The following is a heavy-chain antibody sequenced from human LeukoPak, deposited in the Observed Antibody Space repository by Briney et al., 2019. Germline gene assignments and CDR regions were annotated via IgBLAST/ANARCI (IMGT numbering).Heavy chain of an antibody. V-gene: IGHV5-51*01. D-gene: IGHD6-13*01. CDR2: IYPGDSDT. Sequence: GESLKISCKGSGYSFTSYWIGWVRQMPGKGLEWMGIIYPGDSDTRYSPSFQGQVTISADKSISTAYLQWSSLKASDAAMYYCAREYSIAAAGADCWGQGTLVTVSS. J-gene: IGHJ4*02. CDR3: AREYSIAAAGADC. CDR1: GYSFTSYW.